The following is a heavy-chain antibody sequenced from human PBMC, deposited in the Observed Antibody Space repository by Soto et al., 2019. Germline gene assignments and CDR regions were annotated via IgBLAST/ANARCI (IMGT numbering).Heavy chain of an antibody. Sequence: SETLSLTCTVSGGSISSSSYYWGWIRQPPGKGLEWIGSIYYSGSTYYNPSLKSRVTISVDTSKNHFSLKLSSVTAADTAVYYCARNPRTSSSYFDYWGQGTLVTVSS. J-gene: IGHJ4*02. CDR2: IYYSGST. V-gene: IGHV4-39*01. D-gene: IGHD6-6*01. CDR1: GGSISSSSYY. CDR3: ARNPRTSSSYFDY.